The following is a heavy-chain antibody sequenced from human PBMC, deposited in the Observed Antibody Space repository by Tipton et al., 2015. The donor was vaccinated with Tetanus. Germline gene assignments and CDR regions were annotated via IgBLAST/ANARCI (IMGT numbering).Heavy chain of an antibody. J-gene: IGHJ4*02. V-gene: IGHV3-21*01. CDR1: GSTFSDYS. CDR2: ISGSSNYI. D-gene: IGHD3-9*01. CDR3: ARVHTPGLLGRYPLDY. Sequence: SLRLSCAASGSTFSDYSMNWVRQAPGKGLEWVSSISGSSNYINYADSVKGRFTISRANARNSLYLQMNSLRGDDTGVYFCARVHTPGLLGRYPLDYWGQGTLVTVSS.